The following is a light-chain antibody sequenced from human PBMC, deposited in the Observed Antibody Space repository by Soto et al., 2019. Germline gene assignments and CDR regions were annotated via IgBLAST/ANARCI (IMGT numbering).Light chain of an antibody. CDR3: SSYTSSSTRV. CDR1: SSDVGAYDY. J-gene: IGLJ1*01. CDR2: EVS. V-gene: IGLV2-14*03. Sequence: QSVLTQPASVSGSPGQSITISCTGTSSDVGAYDYVSWYQQHPDKAPKLMIYEVSNRPSGVSNRFSGSKSVNTATLTISGLQADDDADYYCSSYTSSSTRVSGTGTKVTV.